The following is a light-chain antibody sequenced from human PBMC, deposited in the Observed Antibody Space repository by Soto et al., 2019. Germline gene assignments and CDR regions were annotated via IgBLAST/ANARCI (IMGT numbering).Light chain of an antibody. Sequence: EIVLTQSPATLSLSPGERATLSCRASQSVSSYLAWYQQKPGQAPRLLIYDASNRATGIPVRFSGSGSGTDFTLTISSLEPEDFAVYYCQQRSKTFGQGTKVEIK. V-gene: IGKV3-11*01. J-gene: IGKJ1*01. CDR2: DAS. CDR3: QQRSKT. CDR1: QSVSSY.